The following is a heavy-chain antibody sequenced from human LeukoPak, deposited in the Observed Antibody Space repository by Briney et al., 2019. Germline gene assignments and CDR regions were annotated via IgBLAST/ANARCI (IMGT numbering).Heavy chain of an antibody. CDR3: AKDGAGDYGDYAYFDY. V-gene: IGHV3-23*01. CDR2: ISGSGGST. J-gene: IGHJ4*02. D-gene: IGHD4-17*01. CDR1: GFTFSSHA. Sequence: GGSLRLSCAASGFTFSSHAMSWVRQAPGKGLEWVSAISGSGGSTYYADSVKGRFTISRDNSKNTLYLQMNSLRAEDTAVYYCAKDGAGDYGDYAYFDYWGQGTLVTVSS.